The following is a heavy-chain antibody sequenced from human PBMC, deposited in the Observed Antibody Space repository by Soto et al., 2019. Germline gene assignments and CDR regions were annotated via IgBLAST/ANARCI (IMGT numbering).Heavy chain of an antibody. V-gene: IGHV3-30*18. D-gene: IGHD3-22*01. CDR1: GFTFSSYG. CDR2: ISYDGSYE. Sequence: GGSLRLSCAASGFTFSSYGMHWVRQAPGKGLEWVTGISYDGSYEYYGDSVKGRFTISRDNSKNTLYLQMDSLRGDDTAVYYCAKDNYESNGYYYVGAFDIWGQGTLVTVSS. J-gene: IGHJ3*02. CDR3: AKDNYESNGYYYVGAFDI.